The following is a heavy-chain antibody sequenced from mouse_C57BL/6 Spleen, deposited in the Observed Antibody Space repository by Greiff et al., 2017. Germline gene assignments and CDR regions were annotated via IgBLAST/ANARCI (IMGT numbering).Heavy chain of an antibody. CDR3: TSTPIYYGNYDWFAY. V-gene: IGHV6-6*01. Sequence: EVKLVESGGGLVQPGGSMKLSCAASGFTFSDAWMDWVRQSPEKGLEWVAEIRNKANNHATYYAESVKGRFTISRDDSKSSVYLQMNSLRAEDTGIYYCTSTPIYYGNYDWFAYWGQGTLVTVSA. J-gene: IGHJ3*01. CDR1: GFTFSDAW. CDR2: IRNKANNHAT. D-gene: IGHD2-1*01.